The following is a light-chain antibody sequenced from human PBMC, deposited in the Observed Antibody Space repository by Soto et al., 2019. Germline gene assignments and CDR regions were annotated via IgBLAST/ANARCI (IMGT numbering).Light chain of an antibody. V-gene: IGLV2-23*01. Sequence: QSALTQPASVSGSPGQSITISCTGTSSDVGSYNLVSWYQQHPGKAPKLMIYEGTKRPSGVSNRFSGSKSGNTASLIISGLQAEDEADYYCCSYADTSTLFVFGTGTKLTVL. CDR1: SSDVGSYNL. CDR3: CSYADTSTLFV. J-gene: IGLJ1*01. CDR2: EGT.